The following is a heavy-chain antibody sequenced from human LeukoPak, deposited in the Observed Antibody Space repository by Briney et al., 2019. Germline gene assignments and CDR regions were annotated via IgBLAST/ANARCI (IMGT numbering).Heavy chain of an antibody. V-gene: IGHV3-21*01. Sequence: GGSLRLSCAASGFTFSSYSMNWVRQAPGKGLEWVSSISSSSSYIYYADSVKGRFTISRDNAKNSLYLQMNSLRAEDTAVYYCARLKSGSSFLDYWGQGTLVTVSS. CDR1: GFTFSSYS. J-gene: IGHJ4*02. CDR2: ISSSSSYI. D-gene: IGHD1-26*01. CDR3: ARLKSGSSFLDY.